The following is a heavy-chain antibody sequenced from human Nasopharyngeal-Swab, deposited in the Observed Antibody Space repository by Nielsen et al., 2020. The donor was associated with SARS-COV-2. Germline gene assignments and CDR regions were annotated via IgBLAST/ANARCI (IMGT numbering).Heavy chain of an antibody. Sequence: SETLSLTCAVYGGSFSGYYWSWIRQPPGKGLEWIGEINHSGSTNDNPSLKSRVTISVDTSKNQFSLKLSSVTAADTAVYYCASGGSYFDYWGQGTLVTVSS. D-gene: IGHD1-26*01. CDR3: ASGGSYFDY. CDR1: GGSFSGYY. CDR2: INHSGST. J-gene: IGHJ4*02. V-gene: IGHV4-34*01.